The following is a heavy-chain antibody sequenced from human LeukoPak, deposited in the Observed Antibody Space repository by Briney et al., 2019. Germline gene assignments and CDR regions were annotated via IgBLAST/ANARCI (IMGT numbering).Heavy chain of an antibody. CDR1: GGSISSHY. J-gene: IGHJ5*02. D-gene: IGHD3-9*01. Sequence: SETLSLTCTVSGGSISSHYWSWIRQPPGMGLEWIGYIYYSGSTNYNPSLKSRVTISVDTSKNQFSLKLSSVTAADTAVYYCARDSGYYDILTGYHNWFDPWGQGTLVTVSS. CDR2: IYYSGST. V-gene: IGHV4-59*11. CDR3: ARDSGYYDILTGYHNWFDP.